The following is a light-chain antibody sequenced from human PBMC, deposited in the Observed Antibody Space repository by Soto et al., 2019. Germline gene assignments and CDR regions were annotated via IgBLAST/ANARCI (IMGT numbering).Light chain of an antibody. CDR1: QSVSSSY. CDR3: QQYSRSPPT. Sequence: DIVLTQFPGTLSLSPGERATLSCRASQSVSSSYLAWYQQKPGQAPRLLIYGASARATGIPDRFSGSGSGTDFTLTITRLEPEDFAIYYCQQYSRSPPTFGGGTTVEVK. CDR2: GAS. V-gene: IGKV3-20*01. J-gene: IGKJ4*02.